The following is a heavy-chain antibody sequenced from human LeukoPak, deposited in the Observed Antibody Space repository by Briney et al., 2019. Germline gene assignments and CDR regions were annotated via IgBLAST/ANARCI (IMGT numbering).Heavy chain of an antibody. J-gene: IGHJ3*02. CDR2: ISSSSSYI. CDR1: GFTFSSYS. D-gene: IGHD2-15*01. CDR3: ARDYCSGGSCYLPGEDAFDI. V-gene: IGHV3-21*01. Sequence: GGSLRLSCAASGFTFSSYSMNWVRQAPGKGLEWVSSISSSSSYIYYADSVKGRFTISRDNAKNSLYLQMNSLRAEDTAVYYCARDYCSGGSCYLPGEDAFDIWGQGTMVTVSS.